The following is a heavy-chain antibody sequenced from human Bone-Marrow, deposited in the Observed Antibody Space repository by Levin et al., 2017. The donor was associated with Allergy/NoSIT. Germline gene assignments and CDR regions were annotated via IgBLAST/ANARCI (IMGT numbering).Heavy chain of an antibody. CDR3: ATAGDYYDNSAFDY. CDR2: LDPEDLKT. D-gene: IGHD3-22*01. J-gene: IGHJ4*02. CDR1: GYSLSDVS. V-gene: IGHV1-24*01. Sequence: SGESLKISCKVSGYSLSDVSLHWVRRPPGKGLEWMGGLDPEDLKTIYAQKFQGRVTMTEDTSTDTAYMEVTSLTSDDTAVYYCATAGDYYDNSAFDYWGQGTLVTVSS.